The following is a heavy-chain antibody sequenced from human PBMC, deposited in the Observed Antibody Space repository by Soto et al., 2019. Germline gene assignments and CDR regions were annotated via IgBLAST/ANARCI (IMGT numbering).Heavy chain of an antibody. CDR1: GFTFSLYS. J-gene: IGHJ6*01. Sequence: EVQLVESGGGLVQPGGSLRLSCAASGFTFSLYSMIWVRQAPGQGLEWVSYISRTSTGIDYEGCVKGRLTISRDDVTNEMQLQINSLRDGDSGAYDCARAVTWGLDVWGQGTTVSISS. CDR3: ARAVTWGLDV. V-gene: IGHV3-48*02. D-gene: IGHD3-10*01. CDR2: ISRTSTGI.